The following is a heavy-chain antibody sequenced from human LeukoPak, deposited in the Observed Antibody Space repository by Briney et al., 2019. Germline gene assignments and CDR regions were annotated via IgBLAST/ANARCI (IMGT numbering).Heavy chain of an antibody. CDR3: ARHPSGRSRSSFHYFDF. CDR2: MFYRGSS. J-gene: IGHJ4*02. Sequence: SETLSLTCTVSGGSISSSTYYWGWIRQPPGKGLGWIGSMFYRGSSYYNPSLKSRVTISVDTFKNQFSLKVSSVTAADTAVYYCARHPSGRSRSSFHYFDFWGQGTLVTVSS. CDR1: GGSISSSTYY. V-gene: IGHV4-39*01. D-gene: IGHD2-2*01.